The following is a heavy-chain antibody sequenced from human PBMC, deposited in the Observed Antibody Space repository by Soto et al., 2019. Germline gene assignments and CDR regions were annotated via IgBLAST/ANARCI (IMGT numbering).Heavy chain of an antibody. D-gene: IGHD4-17*01. CDR3: AHRGYGNCPRDNWFDP. CDR2: IYWDDDT. Sequence: QITLKESGPTLVKPTQTLTLTCTFSGFSLTTAGAGVGWIRRPPGKALQGLALIYWDDDTRYSPSLKSRLTITKDTSKNQVVLRMTYMDPVDTAAYYCAHRGYGNCPRDNWFDPWGQGTLVIVSS. J-gene: IGHJ5*02. CDR1: GFSLTTAGAG. V-gene: IGHV2-5*02.